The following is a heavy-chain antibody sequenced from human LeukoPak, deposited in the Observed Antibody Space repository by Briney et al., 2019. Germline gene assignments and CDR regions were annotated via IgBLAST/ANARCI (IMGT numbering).Heavy chain of an antibody. V-gene: IGHV4-59*08. CDR1: GGSINNYY. CDR2: IHFSGSS. Sequence: SETLSLTCTVSGGSINNYYWNCIRQPPGKGLEWIGYIHFSGSSRYNPSLKSRVTMSLDTSKNELSLNLSPATAADTAVYYCASRSAVTVSGFDYWGQGTLVTVSS. J-gene: IGHJ4*02. D-gene: IGHD3-10*01. CDR3: ASRSAVTVSGFDY.